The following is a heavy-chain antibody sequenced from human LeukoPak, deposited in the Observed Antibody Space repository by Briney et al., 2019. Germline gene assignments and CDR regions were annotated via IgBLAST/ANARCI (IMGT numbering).Heavy chain of an antibody. CDR1: GGSFSGYY. V-gene: IGHV4-59*01. D-gene: IGHD6-6*01. Sequence: PSETLSLTCAVYGGSFSGYYWSWIRQPPGKGLEWIGYIYYSGSTNYNPSLKSRVTISVDTSKSQFSLKLSSVTAADTAVYYCARGGIAAREYNWFDPWGQGTLVTVSS. CDR3: ARGGIAAREYNWFDP. CDR2: IYYSGST. J-gene: IGHJ5*02.